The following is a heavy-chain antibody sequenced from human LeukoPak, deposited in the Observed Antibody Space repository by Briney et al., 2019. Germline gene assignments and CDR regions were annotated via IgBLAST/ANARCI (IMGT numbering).Heavy chain of an antibody. Sequence: SETLSLTCTVSGDSVSSGSYYWSWIRQLAGKGLEWIGRIYTSGSTDYNPSLKSRVTISVDTSKNQFSLKLSSVTAADTAVYYCARDTRGVSIFDYWGQGTLVTVSS. CDR1: GDSVSSGSYY. CDR3: ARDTRGVSIFDY. J-gene: IGHJ4*02. D-gene: IGHD3-10*01. V-gene: IGHV4-61*02. CDR2: IYTSGST.